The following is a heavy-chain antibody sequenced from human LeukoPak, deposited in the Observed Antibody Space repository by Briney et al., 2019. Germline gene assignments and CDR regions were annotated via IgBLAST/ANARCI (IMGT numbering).Heavy chain of an antibody. CDR1: GFTFSSYS. Sequence: GGSLRLSCAASGFTFSSYSMNWVRQAPGKGLERVSYISSSSSTIYYADSVKGRFTISRDYSKNTLYLQMNSLRAEDTAVYYCANFHCSTTSCHLSGYFQYWGQGTLVTVSS. J-gene: IGHJ1*01. D-gene: IGHD2-2*01. V-gene: IGHV3-48*01. CDR2: ISSSSSTI. CDR3: ANFHCSTTSCHLSGYFQY.